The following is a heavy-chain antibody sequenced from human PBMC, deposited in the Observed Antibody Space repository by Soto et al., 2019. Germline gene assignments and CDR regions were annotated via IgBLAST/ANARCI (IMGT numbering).Heavy chain of an antibody. CDR2: MNPNSGNT. CDR1: GYTFTSYD. D-gene: IGHD3-22*01. CDR3: AREVGITMIRGDWFDP. Sequence: QVQLVQSGAEVKKPGASVKVSCKASGYTFTSYDINWVRQATGQGLEWMGWMNPNSGNTGYAQKFQGRVTMTRNNAIRTAYMELSSLRSEDTAVYYCAREVGITMIRGDWFDPWGQGTLVTVSS. V-gene: IGHV1-8*01. J-gene: IGHJ5*02.